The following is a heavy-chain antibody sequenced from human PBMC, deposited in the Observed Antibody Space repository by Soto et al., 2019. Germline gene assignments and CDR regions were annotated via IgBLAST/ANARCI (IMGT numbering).Heavy chain of an antibody. CDR1: GYTFTCYG. D-gene: IGHD6-19*01. Sequence: ASVKVSCKASGYTFTCYGISWVRQAPGQGLEWMGWVNAYNGNTNYAQKFQGRVTMTTDTSTSTAYMELRSLRSDDTAVYYCAREAVSGRTGFDYWGQGTLVTVSS. CDR3: AREAVSGRTGFDY. CDR2: VNAYNGNT. V-gene: IGHV1-18*01. J-gene: IGHJ4*02.